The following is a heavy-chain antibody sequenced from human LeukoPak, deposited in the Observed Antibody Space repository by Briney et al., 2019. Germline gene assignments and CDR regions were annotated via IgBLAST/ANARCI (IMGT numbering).Heavy chain of an antibody. CDR3: ARGYSNWYFNL. D-gene: IGHD2-15*01. V-gene: IGHV3-74*01. CDR2: INADGSGT. Sequence: GSLRLSFAASGXTFRSNCMHWVRQAPGKGLVWVSRINADGSGTNYADSVKGRFTISRDNAKNTLYLQMDSLRAEDTAVYYCARGYSNWYFNLWGRGTLVTVSS. CDR1: GXTFRSNC. J-gene: IGHJ2*01.